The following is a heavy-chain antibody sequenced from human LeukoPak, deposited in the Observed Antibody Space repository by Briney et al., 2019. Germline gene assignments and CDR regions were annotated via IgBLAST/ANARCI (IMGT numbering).Heavy chain of an antibody. Sequence: GGSLRLSCAASGFTFSRYAMSWVRQAPGKGLEWVSAVSGSGGSTYYADSVKGLFTISRDNSKNTLYLQMNSLRAEDTAVYYCARAVGSGSVGYYYYYYMDVWGKGTTVTVSS. CDR1: GFTFSRYA. J-gene: IGHJ6*03. CDR3: ARAVGSGSVGYYYYYYMDV. V-gene: IGHV3-23*01. D-gene: IGHD1-26*01. CDR2: VSGSGGST.